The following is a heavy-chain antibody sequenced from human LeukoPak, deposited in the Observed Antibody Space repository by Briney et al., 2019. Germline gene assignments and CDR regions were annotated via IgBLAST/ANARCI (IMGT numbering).Heavy chain of an antibody. D-gene: IGHD4-11*01. CDR3: AREVGQDYSFDY. J-gene: IGHJ4*02. Sequence: ASVKVSCKASGYTFTGYYMHWVRRAPGQGLEWMGWINPNSGGTNYAQKFQGRVTMTRDTSISTAYMELSRLRSDDTAVYYCAREVGQDYSFDYWGQGTLVTVSS. CDR2: INPNSGGT. V-gene: IGHV1-2*02. CDR1: GYTFTGYY.